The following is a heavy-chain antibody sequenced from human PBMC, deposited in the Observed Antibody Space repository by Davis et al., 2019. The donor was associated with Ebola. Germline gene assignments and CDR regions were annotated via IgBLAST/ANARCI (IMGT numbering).Heavy chain of an antibody. D-gene: IGHD1-26*01. J-gene: IGHJ4*02. CDR3: ARVGSYYSSFGY. V-gene: IGHV4-39*01. CDR1: GGSISSSNYY. Sequence: ESLKISCTVSGGSISSSNYYWGWIRQLPVKGLEWIGSIYYSGSTYYNPSLKSRVTISVDTAKNQFSLKLSSVTAADTAVYYCARVGSYYSSFGYWGQGTLVTVSS. CDR2: IYYSGST.